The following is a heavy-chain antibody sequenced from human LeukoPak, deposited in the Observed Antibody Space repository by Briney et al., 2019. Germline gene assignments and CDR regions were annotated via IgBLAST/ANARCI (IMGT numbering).Heavy chain of an antibody. J-gene: IGHJ4*02. CDR1: GFTFSSYA. V-gene: IGHV3-23*01. D-gene: IGHD6-13*01. CDR2: ISGSGGST. Sequence: GGSLRLSCAASGFTFSSYAMSWVRQAPGKGPEWVSAISGSGGSTYYADSVKGRFTISRDNSKNTLYLQMNSLRAEDTAVYYCAKDRGRYSSSWNYFDYWGQGTLVTVSS. CDR3: AKDRGRYSSSWNYFDY.